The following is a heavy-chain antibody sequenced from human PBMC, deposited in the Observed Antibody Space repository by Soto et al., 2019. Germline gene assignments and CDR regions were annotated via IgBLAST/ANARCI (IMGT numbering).Heavy chain of an antibody. CDR1: GGSISSGGYS. CDR2: IYHSGST. CDR3: ARVPDR. Sequence: TLSLTCAFSGGSISSGGYSWSWIRQPPGKGLEWTGYIYHSGSTYYNPSLKSRVTISVDRSKNRFSLKLSSVTAADTAVYYSARVPDRWGQGTLVTVSS. V-gene: IGHV4-30-2*01. J-gene: IGHJ5*02. D-gene: IGHD2-2*01.